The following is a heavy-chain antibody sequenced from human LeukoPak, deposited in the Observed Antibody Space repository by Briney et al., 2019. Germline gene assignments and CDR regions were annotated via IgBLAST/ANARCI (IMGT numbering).Heavy chain of an antibody. Sequence: GGSLRLSCAASGFTFSKSWMSWVRQAPGKGLEWVANMNEDGSERDYVDSVKGRFTISRDDARKSLYLQMSSLRAEDTAVYYCATYSHWVAGDVWGQGTTVTVSS. CDR3: ATYSHWVAGDV. CDR2: MNEDGSER. J-gene: IGHJ6*02. D-gene: IGHD3-16*01. V-gene: IGHV3-7*01. CDR1: GFTFSKSW.